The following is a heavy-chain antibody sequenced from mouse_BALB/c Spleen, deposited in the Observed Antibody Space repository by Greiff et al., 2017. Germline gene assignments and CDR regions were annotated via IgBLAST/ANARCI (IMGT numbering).Heavy chain of an antibody. V-gene: IGHV1S81*02. D-gene: IGHD1-1*01. Sequence: VQLQQPGAELVKPGASVKLSCKASGYTFTSYYMYWVKQRPGQGLEWIGGINPSNGGTNFNEKFKSKATLTVNKSSSTAYMQLSSLTSEDSAVYYCTRYPYYYGSSYDWYFDVWGAGTTVTVSS. CDR2: INPSNGGT. CDR1: GYTFTSYY. CDR3: TRYPYYYGSSYDWYFDV. J-gene: IGHJ1*01.